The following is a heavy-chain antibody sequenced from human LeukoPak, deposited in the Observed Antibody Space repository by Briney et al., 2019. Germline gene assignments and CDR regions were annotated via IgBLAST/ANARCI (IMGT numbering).Heavy chain of an antibody. Sequence: GGSLRLSCAASGFTFDDYGMSWVRQAPGKGLEWVSGINWNGGSTGYADSVKGRFTISGDNAKNSLYLQMNSLRAEDTALYYCASQRGVVPAAPWNYYYMDVWGTGTTVTVSS. CDR3: ASQRGVVPAAPWNYYYMDV. CDR2: INWNGGST. D-gene: IGHD2-2*01. V-gene: IGHV3-20*04. CDR1: GFTFDDYG. J-gene: IGHJ6*03.